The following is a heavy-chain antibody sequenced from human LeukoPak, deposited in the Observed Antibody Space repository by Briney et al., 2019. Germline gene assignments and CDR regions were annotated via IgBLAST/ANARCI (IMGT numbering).Heavy chain of an antibody. CDR1: GCTFDDYA. CDR3: ARAGGITMVRGLIPGDYYYYYMDV. V-gene: IGHV3-21*01. CDR2: ISSASTYI. D-gene: IGHD3-10*01. Sequence: TTGGSLRLSCAASGCTFDDYAMNWVRQAPGKGLEWVSSISSASTYIYYADSVKGRFTISRDSAKNSLYLQMNSLRAEDTAVYFCARAGGITMVRGLIPGDYYYYYMDVWGKGTTVTISS. J-gene: IGHJ6*03.